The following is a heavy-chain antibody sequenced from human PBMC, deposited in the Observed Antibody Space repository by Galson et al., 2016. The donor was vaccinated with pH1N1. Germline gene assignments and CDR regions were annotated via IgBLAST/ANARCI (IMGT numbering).Heavy chain of an antibody. Sequence: SLRLSCAASGFTFSSYRMHWVRQAPGKGLEWVSSISSSSNYIHYAASLRGRFTISRDNAKNSLYLQMNSLGAEDTAVYYCARAGGVVTSTLFFQHWGQGTLVTVSS. CDR2: ISSSSNYI. D-gene: IGHD2-21*02. J-gene: IGHJ1*01. CDR1: GFTFSSYR. V-gene: IGHV3-21*01. CDR3: ARAGGVVTSTLFFQH.